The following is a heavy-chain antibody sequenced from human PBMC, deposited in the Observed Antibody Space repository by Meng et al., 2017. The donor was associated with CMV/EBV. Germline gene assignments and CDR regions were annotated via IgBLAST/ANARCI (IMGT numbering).Heavy chain of an antibody. D-gene: IGHD3-10*01. J-gene: IGHJ6*02. CDR3: ASATGDYGSGSYYNDDFRYYYYALDV. CDR1: GGSVSSGSYY. Sequence: GSLRLSCTVSGGSVSSGSYYWSWIWQPPGKGLEWIGYIYYSGNTNHNPSLKSRVTMSVDTSKNQFSLKVSSVTAADTAVYYCASATGDYGSGSYYNDDFRYYYYALDVWGQGTTVTVSS. V-gene: IGHV4-61*01. CDR2: IYYSGNT.